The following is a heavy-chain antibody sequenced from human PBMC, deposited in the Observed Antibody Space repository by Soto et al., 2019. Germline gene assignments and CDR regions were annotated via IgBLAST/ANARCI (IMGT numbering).Heavy chain of an antibody. CDR3: ARSSLSPYYDILTGFDY. J-gene: IGHJ4*02. Sequence: QLQLQESSSGLVKPSQTLSLTCAVSGGSISSGGYSWSWIRQPPGKGLEWIGYIYHSGSTYYNPSLKSRVTISVDRSKNQFSLKLSSVTAADTAVYYCARSSLSPYYDILTGFDYWGQGTLVTVSS. CDR2: IYHSGST. D-gene: IGHD3-9*01. CDR1: GGSISSGGYS. V-gene: IGHV4-30-2*01.